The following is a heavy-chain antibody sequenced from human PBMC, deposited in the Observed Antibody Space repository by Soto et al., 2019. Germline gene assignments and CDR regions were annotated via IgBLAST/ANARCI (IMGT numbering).Heavy chain of an antibody. D-gene: IGHD3-22*01. CDR2: ISYDGSNK. Sequence: GGSLRLSCAASGFTFSSYGMHWVRQAPGKGLEWVAVISYDGSNKYYADSVKGRFTISRDNSKNTLYLKMNSLRAEDTAVYYCAKFFWRYYYDSSGYSTGRDQNYWGQGTLVTVSS. CDR3: AKFFWRYYYDSSGYSTGRDQNY. V-gene: IGHV3-30*18. CDR1: GFTFSSYG. J-gene: IGHJ4*02.